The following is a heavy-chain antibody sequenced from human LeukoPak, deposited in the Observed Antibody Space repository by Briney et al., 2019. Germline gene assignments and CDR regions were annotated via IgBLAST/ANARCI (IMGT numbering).Heavy chain of an antibody. CDR2: ISSSGSTI. CDR3: ARHRRQDAFDI. Sequence: GGSLRLSCAASGFTFSDYYMSWIRQAPGKGLEWVSYISSSGSTIYYADSVRGRFTISRDNAKNSLYLQMNSLRAEDTAVYYCARHRRQDAFDIWGQGTMVTVSS. CDR1: GFTFSDYY. J-gene: IGHJ3*02. V-gene: IGHV3-11*01.